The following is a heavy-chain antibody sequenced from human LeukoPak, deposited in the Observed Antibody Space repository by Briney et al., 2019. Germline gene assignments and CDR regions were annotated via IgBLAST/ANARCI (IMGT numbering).Heavy chain of an antibody. J-gene: IGHJ4*02. D-gene: IGHD2-21*02. CDR3: ARAPIVVVTAIRGRPYYFDY. Sequence: GGSLRLSCAASGFTFSSYSMNWVRQAPGKGLEWVSSISSSNSYIYYADSVKGRFTVSRDNAKNSLYLQMNSLRAEDTAVYYCARAPIVVVTAIRGRPYYFDYWGQGTLVTVSS. CDR2: ISSSNSYI. CDR1: GFTFSSYS. V-gene: IGHV3-21*01.